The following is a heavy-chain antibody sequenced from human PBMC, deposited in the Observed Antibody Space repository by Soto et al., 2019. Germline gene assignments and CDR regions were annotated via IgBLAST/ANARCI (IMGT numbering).Heavy chain of an antibody. Sequence: GGSLRLSCAASGFTFDDYTMHWVRQAPGKGLEWVSLISWDGGSTYYADSVKGRFTISRDNSKNSLYLQMNSLRTEDTALYYCAKDKRRVVVVAAGPPSYGMDVWGQGTTVTVSS. CDR2: ISWDGGST. J-gene: IGHJ6*02. CDR1: GFTFDDYT. V-gene: IGHV3-43*01. CDR3: AKDKRRVVVVAAGPPSYGMDV. D-gene: IGHD2-15*01.